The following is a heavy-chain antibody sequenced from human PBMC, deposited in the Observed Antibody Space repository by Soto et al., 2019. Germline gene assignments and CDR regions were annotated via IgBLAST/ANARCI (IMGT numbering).Heavy chain of an antibody. CDR2: ISYDGSNK. CDR1: GFTFSSYA. D-gene: IGHD2-8*01. J-gene: IGHJ6*02. V-gene: IGHV3-30-3*01. CDR3: ARAIDIVLSYYYHYGMDV. Sequence: QVQLVESGGGVVQPGRSLRLSCAASGFTFSSYAMHWVRQAPGKGLEWVAVISYDGSNKYYADSVKGRFTISRDNSKNTLYMHMNSLRAEDTAVYYCARAIDIVLSYYYHYGMDVWGQGTTVTVSS.